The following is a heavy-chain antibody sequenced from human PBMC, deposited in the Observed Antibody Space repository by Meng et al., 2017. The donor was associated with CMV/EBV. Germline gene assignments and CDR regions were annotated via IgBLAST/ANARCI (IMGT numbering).Heavy chain of an antibody. Sequence: VRLQESGQELVRPSHPLSLTCTVSGGSSSSGDYYWSRIRQPPGKGLECIGYMYYSGSTYYNPSLKSRVTISVDTSKNQFSLKLSSVTAADTAVYYCARAQYSSSCDYWGQGTLVTVSS. D-gene: IGHD6-13*01. V-gene: IGHV4-30-4*08. J-gene: IGHJ4*02. CDR3: ARAQYSSSCDY. CDR1: GGSSSSGDYY. CDR2: MYYSGST.